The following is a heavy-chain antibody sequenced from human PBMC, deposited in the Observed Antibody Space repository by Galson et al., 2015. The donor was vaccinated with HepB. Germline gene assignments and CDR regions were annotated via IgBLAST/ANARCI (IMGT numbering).Heavy chain of an antibody. J-gene: IGHJ4*02. Sequence: SLRLSCAASGFTFSSYWMHWVRQAPGKGLVWVSRINSDGSSTSYADSVKGRFTISRDNAKNTLYLQMNSLRAEDTAVYYCASAYYDFWSGLGYWGQGTLVTVSS. V-gene: IGHV3-74*01. CDR3: ASAYYDFWSGLGY. CDR2: INSDGSST. CDR1: GFTFSSYW. D-gene: IGHD3-3*01.